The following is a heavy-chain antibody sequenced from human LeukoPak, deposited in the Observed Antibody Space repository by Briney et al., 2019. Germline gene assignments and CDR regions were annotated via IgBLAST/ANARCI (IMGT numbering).Heavy chain of an antibody. J-gene: IGHJ6*03. CDR1: GFTSSNAW. D-gene: IGHD6-6*01. Sequence: GGSLRLSCAASGFTSSNAWMSWVRQAPGKGLEWVGRIKSKTDGGTTDYAAPVKGRFTISRDDSKNTLYLQMNSLKTEDTAVYYCTTEYSSSSGMDVWGKGTTVTVSS. V-gene: IGHV3-15*01. CDR2: IKSKTDGGTT. CDR3: TTEYSSSSGMDV.